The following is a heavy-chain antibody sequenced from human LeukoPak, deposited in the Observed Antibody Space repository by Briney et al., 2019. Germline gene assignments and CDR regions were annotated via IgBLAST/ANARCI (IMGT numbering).Heavy chain of an antibody. CDR2: IYIDGIT. D-gene: IGHD1-26*01. CDR3: ARLFTRAWEYRYGMDV. J-gene: IGHJ6*02. Sequence: SETLSLTCTVSGGSIRTDGSYWAWIRQPPGKGLEWIGSIYIDGITHYNSSLQSRVTLSIDTSKNHFSLGLTSVTAADTAVFYCARLFTRAWEYRYGMDVWGQGTAVTVS. CDR1: GGSIRTDGSY. V-gene: IGHV4-39*02.